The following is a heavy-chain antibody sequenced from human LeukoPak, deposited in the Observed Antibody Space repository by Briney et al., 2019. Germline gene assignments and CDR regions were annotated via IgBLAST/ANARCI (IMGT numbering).Heavy chain of an antibody. CDR3: AMSLDY. CDR2: ISHSGSSI. J-gene: IGHJ4*02. V-gene: IGHV3-23*01. CDR1: GFTFSNYL. Sequence: GGSLRLSCVASGFTFSNYLMNWVRQAPGKGLEWVSGISHSGSSIYYADSVKGRFTISRDNSKNTLYLQMDRLRVEDTAVYYCAMSLDYWGQGTLVTVSS.